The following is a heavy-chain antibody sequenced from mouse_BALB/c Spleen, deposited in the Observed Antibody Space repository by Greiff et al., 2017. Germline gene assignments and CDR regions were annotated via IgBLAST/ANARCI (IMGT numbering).Heavy chain of an antibody. CDR3: ARSEWDFDY. CDR1: GYTFTSYW. CDR2: INPSTGYT. J-gene: IGHJ2*01. Sequence: VQLQQSGAELAKPGASVMMSCKASGYTFTSYWMHWVKQRPGQGLEWIGYINPSTGYTEYNQKFKDKATLTADKSSSTAYMQLSSLTSEDSAVYYCARSEWDFDYWGQGTTLTVSS. V-gene: IGHV1-7*01.